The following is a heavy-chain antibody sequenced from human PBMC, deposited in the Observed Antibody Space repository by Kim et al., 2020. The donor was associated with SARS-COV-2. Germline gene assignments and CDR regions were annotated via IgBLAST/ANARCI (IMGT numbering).Heavy chain of an antibody. CDR2: IWYDGSNK. Sequence: GGSLRLSCAASGFTFSSYAMHWVRQAPGKGLEWVAVIWYDGSNKYYADSVKGRFTISRDNSKNTLYLQMNSLRAEDTAVYYCARDGEGSYPAYYFDYWGQGTPVTVSS. J-gene: IGHJ4*02. CDR3: ARDGEGSYPAYYFDY. V-gene: IGHV3-33*01. CDR1: GFTFSSYA. D-gene: IGHD3-16*02.